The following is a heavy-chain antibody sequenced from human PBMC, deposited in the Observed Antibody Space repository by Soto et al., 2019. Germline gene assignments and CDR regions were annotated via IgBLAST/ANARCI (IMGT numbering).Heavy chain of an antibody. J-gene: IGHJ6*02. CDR1: GYTFTGYY. Sequence: GASVKVSCKASGYTFTGYYMHWVRPAPGQGREWMGWLNPNSGGTNYAQKFQGRVTMTRDTSISTAYMELSRLRSDDTAVYYCARSRFLEWLSCYYYYGMDVWGQGTTVTLSS. V-gene: IGHV1-2*02. CDR3: ARSRFLEWLSCYYYYGMDV. D-gene: IGHD3-3*01. CDR2: LNPNSGGT.